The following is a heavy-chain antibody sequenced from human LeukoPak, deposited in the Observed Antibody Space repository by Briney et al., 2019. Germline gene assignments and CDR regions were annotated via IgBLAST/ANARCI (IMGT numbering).Heavy chain of an antibody. J-gene: IGHJ4*02. Sequence: SAKVSCKASGYTFTSYAISWVRQAPGQGLGWMGGIIPIFGTANYAQKFQGRVTITADKSTSTAYMELSSLRSEDTAVYYCASSPEYYYDSSGYYWGQGTLVTVSS. V-gene: IGHV1-69*06. CDR1: GYTFTSYA. CDR3: ASSPEYYYDSSGYY. CDR2: IIPIFGTA. D-gene: IGHD3-22*01.